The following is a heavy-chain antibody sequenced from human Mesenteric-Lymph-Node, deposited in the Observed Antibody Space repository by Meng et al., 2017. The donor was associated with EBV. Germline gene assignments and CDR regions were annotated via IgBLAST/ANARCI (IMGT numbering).Heavy chain of an antibody. CDR3: ARRPDSSGWSYRH. Sequence: QGKLVQSGAELQKPGPAVKVSCKASGYTFTNYALTWVRQAPGQGLEWLGWINTNTGNPAYAQGLAGRFVFSLDTSVTTAYLHISSLAADDTAVYFCARRPDSSGWSYRHRGQGTLVTVSS. D-gene: IGHD6-13*01. V-gene: IGHV7-4-1*02. J-gene: IGHJ1*01. CDR2: INTNTGNP. CDR1: GYTFTNYA.